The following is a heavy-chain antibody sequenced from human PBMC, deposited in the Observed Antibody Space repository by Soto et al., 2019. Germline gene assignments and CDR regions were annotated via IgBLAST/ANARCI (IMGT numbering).Heavy chain of an antibody. CDR2: IIPIFGTA. CDR1: GGTFSSYA. D-gene: IGHD2-21*02. CDR3: ARSRDYNSAFDI. J-gene: IGHJ3*02. Sequence: QVQLVQSGAEVKKPGSSVKVSCKASGGTFSSYAISWVRQAPGQGLEWMGGIIPIFGTANYAQKFQGRVTITADESTSTAYMALSSMRSEDTAVYYCARSRDYNSAFDIWGQGTMVTVSS. V-gene: IGHV1-69*01.